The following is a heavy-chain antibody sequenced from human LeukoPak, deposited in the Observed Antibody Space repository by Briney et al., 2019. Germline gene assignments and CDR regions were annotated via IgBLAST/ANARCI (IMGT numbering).Heavy chain of an antibody. D-gene: IGHD3-10*01. V-gene: IGHV4-59*01. CDR3: ARDLITMVRGVIHDAFDI. J-gene: IGHJ3*02. Sequence: SETLSLTCTVSGGSISSYYWNWIRQPPGKGLEWIGYIYYSGSTNYNPSLKSRVTISVDTSKNQFSLKLSSVTAADTAVYYCARDLITMVRGVIHDAFDIWGQGTMVTVSS. CDR2: IYYSGST. CDR1: GGSISSYY.